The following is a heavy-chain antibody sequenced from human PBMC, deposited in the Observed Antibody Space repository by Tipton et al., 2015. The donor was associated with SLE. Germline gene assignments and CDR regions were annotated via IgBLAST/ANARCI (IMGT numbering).Heavy chain of an antibody. CDR1: GGSFSGYY. D-gene: IGHD6-19*01. Sequence: LSLTCAVYGGSFSGYYWSWIRQPPGKGLEWIGEINHSGSTNYNPSLKSRVTISVDTSKNQFSLKLSSVTAADTAVYYCASWAVAGRGDYWGQGTLVTVSS. CDR2: INHSGST. V-gene: IGHV4-34*01. CDR3: ASWAVAGRGDY. J-gene: IGHJ4*02.